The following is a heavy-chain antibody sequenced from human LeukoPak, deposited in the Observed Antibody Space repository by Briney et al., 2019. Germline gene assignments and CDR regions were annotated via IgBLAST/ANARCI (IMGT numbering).Heavy chain of an antibody. D-gene: IGHD3-9*01. CDR2: INPNSGGT. CDR1: GYTFTGYY. J-gene: IGHJ4*02. V-gene: IGHV1-2*02. Sequence: ASVKVSCKASGYTFTGYYMHWVRQAPGQGLEWMGWINPNSGGTNYAQKFQGRVTMTTDTSTSTAYMELRSLRSDDTAVYYCARAGYDILTLAPDPANDYWGQGTLVTVSS. CDR3: ARAGYDILTLAPDPANDY.